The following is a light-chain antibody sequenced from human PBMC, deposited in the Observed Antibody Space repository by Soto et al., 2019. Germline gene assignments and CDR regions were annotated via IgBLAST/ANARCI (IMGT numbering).Light chain of an antibody. CDR2: DVS. V-gene: IGLV2-14*01. J-gene: IGLJ1*01. CDR1: SSDVGGYDY. CDR3: SSYTSSSTLRYV. Sequence: QSALTQPASVSGSPGQSITISCTGTSSDVGGYDYVSWYQQHPGKAPKFMIYDVSSRPSGVSNRFSGSKSGNTASLTISGLQTEDEADYYGSSYTSSSTLRYVFGTGTKLTVL.